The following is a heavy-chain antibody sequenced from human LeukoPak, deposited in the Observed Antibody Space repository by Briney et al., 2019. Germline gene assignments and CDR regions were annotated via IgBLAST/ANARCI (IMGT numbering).Heavy chain of an antibody. V-gene: IGHV4-34*04. CDR1: GGSVSGHY. CDR2: LKHGGST. CDR3: ARSNDIWAGYCFDY. D-gene: IGHD3-9*01. J-gene: IGHJ4*02. Sequence: SETLPLTCAVYGGSVSGHYWRSVRQPPGEGRGWIGELKHGGSTNKNPSLKSRATISVDTSKNHYSQKLSSVTAADTAVYYCARSNDIWAGYCFDYWGQGTLVTVSS.